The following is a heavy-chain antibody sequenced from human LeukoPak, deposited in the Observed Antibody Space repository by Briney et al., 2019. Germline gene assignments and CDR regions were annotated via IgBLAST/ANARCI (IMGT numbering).Heavy chain of an antibody. D-gene: IGHD3-10*01. CDR3: VRSGDDYYFDY. CDR2: IIPIFGTA. J-gene: IGHJ4*02. CDR1: GGTFSSYA. V-gene: IGHV1-69*05. Sequence: GASVKVSCKASGGTFSSYAISWVRQAPGQGLEWMGGIIPIFGTANYAQKFQGRVTITTDESTSTAYMELSSLRSEDTAVYYCVRSGDDYYFDYWGQGTLVTVSS.